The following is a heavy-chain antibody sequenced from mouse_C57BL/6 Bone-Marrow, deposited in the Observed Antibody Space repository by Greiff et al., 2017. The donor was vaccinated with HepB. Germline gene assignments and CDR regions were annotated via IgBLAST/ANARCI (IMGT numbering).Heavy chain of an antibody. J-gene: IGHJ3*01. CDR1: GYAFTNYL. D-gene: IGHD1-1*01. CDR3: ARPPYGSSSFAY. Sequence: VKVVESGAELVRPGTSVKVSCKASGYAFTNYLIEWVKQRPGQGLEWIGVINPGSGGTNYNEKFKGKATLTADKSSSTAYMQLSSLTSEDSAVYFCARPPYGSSSFAYWGQGTLVTVSA. V-gene: IGHV1-54*01. CDR2: INPGSGGT.